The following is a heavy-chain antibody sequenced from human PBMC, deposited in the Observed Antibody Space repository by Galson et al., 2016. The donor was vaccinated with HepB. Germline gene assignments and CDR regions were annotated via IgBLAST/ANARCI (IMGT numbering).Heavy chain of an antibody. CDR1: GFVFSNFG. CDR2: ISTRRTT. CDR3: AKERLVRRIFDH. Sequence: SLRLSCAASGFVFSNFGLSWVRQAPGKGLEWVASISTRRTTYYSDSVQGRFIISRDNSNHTLYLQKNGLRAEDTAVYYCAKERLVRRIFDHWGQGTLLTISS. J-gene: IGHJ4*02. D-gene: IGHD1-1*01. V-gene: IGHV3-23*01.